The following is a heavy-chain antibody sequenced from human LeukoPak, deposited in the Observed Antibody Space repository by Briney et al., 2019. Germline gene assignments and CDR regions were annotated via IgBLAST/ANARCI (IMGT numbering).Heavy chain of an antibody. CDR1: GFTFDEYG. J-gene: IGHJ6*02. V-gene: IGHV3-20*04. CDR3: ARESSYSGYDLLYYYYYGMDV. Sequence: PGGSLRLSCAASGFTFDEYGMSWVRQAPGKGLEWVSGINWNGGSTGYADSVKGRFTISRDNAKTSLYLQMNSLRAEDAALYYCARESSYSGYDLLYYYYYGMDVWGQGTTVTVSS. D-gene: IGHD5-12*01. CDR2: INWNGGST.